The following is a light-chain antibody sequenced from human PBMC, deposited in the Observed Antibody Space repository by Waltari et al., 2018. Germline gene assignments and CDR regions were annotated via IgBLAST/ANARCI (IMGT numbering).Light chain of an antibody. Sequence: DIQLTQSPSSLSASVGDRVTITCQASHDINNYLNWYQQKPGKAPKLLIYDAANMETGVPQRFSGSGSGTEFTFTISSLQPEDLATYYCQHYDHLLWGTFGGGTKVEIK. V-gene: IGKV1-33*01. J-gene: IGKJ4*01. CDR2: DAA. CDR1: HDINNY. CDR3: QHYDHLLWGT.